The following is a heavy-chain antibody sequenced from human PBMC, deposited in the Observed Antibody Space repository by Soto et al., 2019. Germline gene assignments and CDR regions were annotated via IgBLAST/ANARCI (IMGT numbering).Heavy chain of an antibody. CDR3: AKADLPSYSSSSVGTYYYYYGMDV. V-gene: IGHV3-43*01. CDR1: GFTFDDYT. Sequence: GESLKISCAASGFTFDDYTMHWVRQAPGKGLEWVSLISWDGGSTYYADSVKGRFTISRDNSKNSLYLQMNSLRTEDTALYYCAKADLPSYSSSSVGTYYYYYGMDVWGQGTTVTVSS. J-gene: IGHJ6*02. CDR2: ISWDGGST. D-gene: IGHD6-6*01.